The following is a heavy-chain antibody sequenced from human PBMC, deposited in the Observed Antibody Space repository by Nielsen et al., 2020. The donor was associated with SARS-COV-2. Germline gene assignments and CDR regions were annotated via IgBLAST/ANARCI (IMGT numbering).Heavy chain of an antibody. D-gene: IGHD1-1*01. J-gene: IGHJ6*02. CDR2: IFYSGST. CDR3: ARHHPVHGEYYYYGMDV. V-gene: IGHV4-39*07. Sequence: SETLSLTCIVSGGSISSSSYYWGWIRQPPGKGLEWIGSIFYSGSTYYNPSLKSRVTISIDTSKNQFSLKLRSVTAADTAVYYCARHHPVHGEYYYYGMDVWGQGTTVTVSS. CDR1: GGSISSSSYY.